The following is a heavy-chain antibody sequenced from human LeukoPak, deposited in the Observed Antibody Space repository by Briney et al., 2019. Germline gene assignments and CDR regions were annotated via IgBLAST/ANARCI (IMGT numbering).Heavy chain of an antibody. CDR1: GYTFTSYA. D-gene: IGHD3-3*01. CDR3: AGEDGGYYDFWSGYYYYYYGMDV. Sequence: ASVKVSCKASGYTFTSYAMHWVRQAPGQRLEWMGWINAGNGNTKYSQKSQGRVTITRDTSASTAYMELSSLRSEDTAVYYCAGEDGGYYDFWSGYYYYYYGMDVWGQGTTVTVSS. J-gene: IGHJ6*02. V-gene: IGHV1-3*01. CDR2: INAGNGNT.